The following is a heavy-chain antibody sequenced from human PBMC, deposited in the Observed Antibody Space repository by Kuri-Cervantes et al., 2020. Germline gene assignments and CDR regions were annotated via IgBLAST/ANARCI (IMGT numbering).Heavy chain of an antibody. CDR3: ASRSSGYDPLDY. Sequence: SETLSLTCAVYGGSFSGYYWSWIRQPPGKGLEWIGEIYHSGSTNYNPSLKSRVTISVDKSKNQFSLKLSSVTAADTAVYYCASRSSGYDPLDYWGQGTLVTVSS. CDR1: GGSFSGYY. CDR2: IYHSGST. D-gene: IGHD5-12*01. J-gene: IGHJ4*02. V-gene: IGHV4-34*01.